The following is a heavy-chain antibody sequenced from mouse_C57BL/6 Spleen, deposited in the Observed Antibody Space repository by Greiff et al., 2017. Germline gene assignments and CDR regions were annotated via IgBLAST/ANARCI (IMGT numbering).Heavy chain of an antibody. V-gene: IGHV1-82*01. CDR2: IYPGDGDT. CDR3: AKGDVRYFDV. J-gene: IGHJ1*03. CDR1: GYAFSSSW. Sequence: QVHVKQSGPELVKPGASVKISCKASGYAFSSSWMNWVKQRPGKGLEWIGRIYPGDGDTNYNGKFKGKATLTADKSSSTAYMQLSSLTSEDSAVYFCAKGDVRYFDVWGTGTTVTVSS. D-gene: IGHD3-3*01.